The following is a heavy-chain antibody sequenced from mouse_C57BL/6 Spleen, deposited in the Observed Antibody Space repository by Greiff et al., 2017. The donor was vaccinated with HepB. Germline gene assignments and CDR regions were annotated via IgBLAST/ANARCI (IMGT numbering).Heavy chain of an antibody. CDR2: INPNNGGT. Sequence: DVKLQESGPELVKPGASVKIPCKASGYTFTDYNMDWVKQSHGKSLEWIGDINPNNGGTIYNQKFKGKATLTVDKSSSTAYMELRSLTSEDTAVYYCARWVYYDYDEDYWYFDVWGTGTTVTVSS. D-gene: IGHD2-4*01. CDR3: ARWVYYDYDEDYWYFDV. J-gene: IGHJ1*03. V-gene: IGHV1-18*01. CDR1: GYTFTDYN.